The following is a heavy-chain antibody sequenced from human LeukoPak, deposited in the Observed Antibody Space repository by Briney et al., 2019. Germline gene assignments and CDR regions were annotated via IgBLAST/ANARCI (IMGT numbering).Heavy chain of an antibody. V-gene: IGHV7-4-1*02. Sequence: ASVMVSCKTSGYTFNNYAVNWVRQAPGQGLEWMGWINTNTGNPTYAQGFTGRFVFSLDTSVSTAYLQISSLKAEDTAVYYCARDAPDGGVSKFDYWGQGTLVTVSS. CDR1: GYTFNNYA. CDR3: ARDAPDGGVSKFDY. J-gene: IGHJ4*02. D-gene: IGHD3-3*01. CDR2: INTNTGNP.